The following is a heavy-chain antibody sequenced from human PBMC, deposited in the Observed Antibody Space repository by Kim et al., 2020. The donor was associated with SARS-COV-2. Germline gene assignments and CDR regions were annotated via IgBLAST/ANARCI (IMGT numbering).Heavy chain of an antibody. Sequence: NPPHKRRVTISVDTSKNQFSLKLSSVTAADTAVYYCARSIRSGYDRDFDYWGQGTLVTVSS. D-gene: IGHD5-12*01. CDR3: ARSIRSGYDRDFDY. J-gene: IGHJ4*02. V-gene: IGHV4-59*01.